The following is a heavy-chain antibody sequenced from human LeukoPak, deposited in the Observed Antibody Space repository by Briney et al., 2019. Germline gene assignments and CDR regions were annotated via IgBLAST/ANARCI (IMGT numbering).Heavy chain of an antibody. CDR3: ARDLSTVTNYYYYYYGMDV. V-gene: IGHV1-2*02. CDR2: INPNSGGT. Sequence: ASVKVSCKAFGYTFTGYYMHWVRQAPGQGLEWMGWINPNSGGTNYAQKFQGRVTMTRDTSISTAYMELSRLRSDDTAVYYCARDLSTVTNYYYYYYGMDVWGQGTTVTVSS. CDR1: GYTFTGYY. D-gene: IGHD4-11*01. J-gene: IGHJ6*02.